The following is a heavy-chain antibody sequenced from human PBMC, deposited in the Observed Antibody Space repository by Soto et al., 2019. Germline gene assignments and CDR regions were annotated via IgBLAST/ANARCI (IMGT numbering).Heavy chain of an antibody. J-gene: IGHJ6*02. D-gene: IGHD2-2*01. Sequence: PGGSLRLSCAASGFTFSSYGMHWVRQAPGKGLEWVAVISYDGSNKYYADSVKGRFTISRDNSKNTLYLQMNSLRAEDTAVYYCAKDLGDCSSTSCYFGYYYYYGMDVWGQGTTVTVSS. CDR1: GFTFSSYG. CDR2: ISYDGSNK. CDR3: AKDLGDCSSTSCYFGYYYYYGMDV. V-gene: IGHV3-30*18.